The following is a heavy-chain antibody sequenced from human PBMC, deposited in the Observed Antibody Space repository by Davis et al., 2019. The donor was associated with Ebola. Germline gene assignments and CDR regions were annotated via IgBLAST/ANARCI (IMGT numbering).Heavy chain of an antibody. J-gene: IGHJ4*02. Sequence: ETLSLTCAVSGGSISSSNWMSWVRQAPGKGLEWVANIKQDGSEKYYVDSVKGRFTISRDNSKNTLYLQMNSLRAEDTAVYYCARVTRRSSSHFDYWGQGTLVTVSS. D-gene: IGHD6-6*01. CDR3: ARVTRRSSSHFDY. CDR1: GGSISSSNW. V-gene: IGHV3-7*03. CDR2: IKQDGSEK.